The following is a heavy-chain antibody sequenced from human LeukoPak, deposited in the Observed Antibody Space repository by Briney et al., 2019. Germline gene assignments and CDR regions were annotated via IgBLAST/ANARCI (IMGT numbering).Heavy chain of an antibody. J-gene: IGHJ6*02. D-gene: IGHD3-10*01. V-gene: IGHV3-23*01. CDR3: ARDHGSYYGSGSFYYYYYGMDV. CDR2: ISGSGGST. CDR1: GFTFSSYA. Sequence: GGSLRLSCAASGFTFSSYAMSWVRQAPGKGLEWVSAISGSGGSTYYADSVKGRFTISRDNSKNTLYLQMNSLRTEDTAVYYCARDHGSYYGSGSFYYYYYGMDVWGQGTTVTVSS.